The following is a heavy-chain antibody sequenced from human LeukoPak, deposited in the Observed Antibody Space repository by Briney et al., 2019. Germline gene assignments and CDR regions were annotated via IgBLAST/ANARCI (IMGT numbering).Heavy chain of an antibody. CDR3: ARTVTRGWYFDL. Sequence: LAGGSLRLSCAASGFTVSSNYMSWVRPAPGKGLEWVSVIYSGGSTYYADSVKGRFTISRDNSKNTLYLQMNSLRAEDTAVYYCARTVTRGWYFDLWGRGTLVTVSS. CDR1: GFTVSSNY. J-gene: IGHJ2*01. D-gene: IGHD4-17*01. CDR2: IYSGGST. V-gene: IGHV3-53*01.